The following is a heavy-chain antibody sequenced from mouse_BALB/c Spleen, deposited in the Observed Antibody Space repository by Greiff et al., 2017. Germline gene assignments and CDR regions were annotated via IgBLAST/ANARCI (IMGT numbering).Heavy chain of an antibody. V-gene: IGHV3-2*02. J-gene: IGHJ4*01. CDR3: ARYYYGSSYPYYYAMDY. D-gene: IGHD1-1*01. Sequence: EVMLVESGPGLVKPSQSLSLTCTVTGYSITSDYAWNWIRQFPGNKLEWMGYISYSGSTSYNPSLKSRISITRDTSKNQFFLQLNSVTTEDTATYYCARYYYGSSYPYYYAMDYWGQGTSVTVSS. CDR1: GYSITSDYA. CDR2: ISYSGST.